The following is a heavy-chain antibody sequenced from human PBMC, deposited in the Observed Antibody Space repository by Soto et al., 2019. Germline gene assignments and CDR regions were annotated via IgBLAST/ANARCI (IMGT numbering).Heavy chain of an antibody. D-gene: IGHD6-13*01. CDR3: AIEAAGFGH. J-gene: IGHJ4*02. CDR2: IRSKASNYAT. CDR1: GFSFSVSS. Sequence: EVQLVESGGGLVQPGGSMRLSCAASGFSFSVSSMHWVRQASGKGLEWLGRIRSKASNYATTYSESVRGRFIISRNDSQDTMFLQMNSLRTEDTAMYYCAIEAAGFGHWGQATLVTVSS. V-gene: IGHV3-73*01.